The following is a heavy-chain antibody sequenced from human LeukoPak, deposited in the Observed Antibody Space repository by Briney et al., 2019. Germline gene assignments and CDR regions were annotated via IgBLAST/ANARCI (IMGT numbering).Heavy chain of an antibody. J-gene: IGHJ4*02. Sequence: GRSLRLSCAASGFTFSSYAMHWVRQAPGKELEWVAVISYDGSNKYYADSVKGRFTISRDNSKNTLYLQMNSLRAEDTAVYYCAREAGAGRSYRFYYFDYWGQGTLVTVSS. CDR2: ISYDGSNK. V-gene: IGHV3-30-3*01. D-gene: IGHD1-26*01. CDR3: AREAGAGRSYRFYYFDY. CDR1: GFTFSSYA.